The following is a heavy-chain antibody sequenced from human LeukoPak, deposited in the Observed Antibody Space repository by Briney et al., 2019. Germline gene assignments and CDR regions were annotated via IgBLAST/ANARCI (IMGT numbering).Heavy chain of an antibody. CDR1: GFTFSDYY. CDR3: ARDLDGYSSLNYFDY. Sequence: PGGSLRLSCAASGFTFSDYYMSWIRQAPGKGLEWVSYISSSSSYTNYADSVKGRFTISRDNAKNSLYLQMNSLRAEDTAVYYCARDLDGYSSLNYFDYWGQGTPVTVSS. V-gene: IGHV3-11*06. CDR2: ISSSSSYT. J-gene: IGHJ4*02. D-gene: IGHD6-19*01.